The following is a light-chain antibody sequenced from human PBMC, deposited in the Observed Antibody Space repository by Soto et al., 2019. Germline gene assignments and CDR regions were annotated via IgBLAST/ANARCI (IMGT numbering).Light chain of an antibody. CDR3: SSYTSTMTNV. CDR2: DVV. CDR1: SSDVGGFNS. J-gene: IGLJ1*01. V-gene: IGLV2-14*03. Sequence: QSALAQPASVSGSPGQSITISCTGTSSDVGGFNSVSWYQLRPGTAPKLILYDVVDRPSGVSYRFSGSKSGNTASLTISGLQAADEADYFCSSYTSTMTNVFASGTNVTV.